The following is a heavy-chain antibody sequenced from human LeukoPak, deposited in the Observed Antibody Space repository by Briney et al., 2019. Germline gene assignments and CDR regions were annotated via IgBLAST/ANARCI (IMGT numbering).Heavy chain of an antibody. D-gene: IGHD3-3*01. CDR1: GFPFTDYY. CDR3: ARDFGSAFDY. Sequence: GGSLRLSCAASGFPFTDYYMDWVRQAPGKGLEWVSVIYSGGSTYYADSVKGRFTISRDNSKNTLYLQMNSLRAEDTAVYYCARDFGSAFDYWGQGTLVTVSS. V-gene: IGHV3-53*01. J-gene: IGHJ4*02. CDR2: IYSGGST.